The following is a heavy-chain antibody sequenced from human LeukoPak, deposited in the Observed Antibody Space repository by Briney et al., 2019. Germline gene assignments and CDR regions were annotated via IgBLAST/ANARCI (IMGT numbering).Heavy chain of an antibody. CDR1: GFTFSSYE. Sequence: GGSLRLSCAASGFTFSSYEMNWVRQAPGKGLEWVSYISSSGSTIYYADSVKGRFTISRDNSKNTLYLQMNSLRAEDTAVYYCAKATAPGYYMDVWGKGTTVTISS. J-gene: IGHJ6*03. CDR2: ISSSGSTI. V-gene: IGHV3-48*03. D-gene: IGHD6-25*01. CDR3: AKATAPGYYMDV.